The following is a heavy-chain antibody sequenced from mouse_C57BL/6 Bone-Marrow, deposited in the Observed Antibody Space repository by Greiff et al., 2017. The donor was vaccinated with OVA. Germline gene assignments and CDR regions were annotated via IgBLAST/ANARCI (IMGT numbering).Heavy chain of an antibody. V-gene: IGHV5-16*01. Sequence: EVHLVESEGGLVQPGSSMKLSCTASGFTFSDYYMAWVRQVPEKGLEWVANINYDGSSTYYLDSLKSRFIISRDNAKNILYLQMSSLKSEDTATYYCARGYGSSYYWYFDVWGTGTTVTVSS. D-gene: IGHD1-1*01. CDR2: INYDGSST. CDR1: GFTFSDYY. J-gene: IGHJ1*03. CDR3: ARGYGSSYYWYFDV.